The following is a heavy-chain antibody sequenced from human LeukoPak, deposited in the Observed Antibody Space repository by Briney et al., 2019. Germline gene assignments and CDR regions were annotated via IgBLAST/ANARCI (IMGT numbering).Heavy chain of an antibody. CDR3: AREDHSKYEY. Sequence: GGFLRLSCVASGFPFSSYWMSWVRQAPGKGPEWVASIKQDGSEKFYVDSVKGRFTISKDNAKNSLYLQMNSLRAEDTAVYYCAREDHSKYEYWGQGTLVTVSS. D-gene: IGHD4-11*01. V-gene: IGHV3-7*01. J-gene: IGHJ4*02. CDR2: IKQDGSEK. CDR1: GFPFSSYW.